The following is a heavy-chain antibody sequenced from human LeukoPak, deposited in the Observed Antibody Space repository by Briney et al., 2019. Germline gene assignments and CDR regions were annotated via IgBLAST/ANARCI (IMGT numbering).Heavy chain of an antibody. J-gene: IGHJ5*02. CDR3: ARAIAAADPTPYNWFDP. CDR2: IYTSGST. CDR1: GCSISSGSYY. V-gene: IGHV4-61*02. Sequence: SQTLSLTCTVSGCSISSGSYYWSWIRQPAGKGLEWIGRIYTSGSTDYNPSLKSRVTISVDTSKNQFSLKLSSVTAADTAVYYCARAIAAADPTPYNWFDPWGQGTLVTVSS. D-gene: IGHD6-13*01.